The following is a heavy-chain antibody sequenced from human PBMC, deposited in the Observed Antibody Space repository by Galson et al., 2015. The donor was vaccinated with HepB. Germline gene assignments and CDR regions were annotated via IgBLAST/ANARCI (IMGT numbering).Heavy chain of an antibody. J-gene: IGHJ3*01. CDR2: TSYDGETK. Sequence: SLRLSCAASGFTFSIEAMYWVRQAPDKGLEFVAATSYDGETKYYADSVRGRFTISRDNSKNTLYLQMNSLRVEDTALYYCAKDWGLGVWGQGTIVTISS. V-gene: IGHV3-30-3*02. CDR3: AKDWGLGV. D-gene: IGHD3-16*01. CDR1: GFTFSIEA.